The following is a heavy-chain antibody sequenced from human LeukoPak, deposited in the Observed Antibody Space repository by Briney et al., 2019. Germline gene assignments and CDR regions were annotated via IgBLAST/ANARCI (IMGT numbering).Heavy chain of an antibody. V-gene: IGHV4-30-4*08. Sequence: PSETLSLTCTVSGGSISSGDYYWSWIRQPPGKSLEWIGYIYYSGSTYYNPSLKSRVTISVDTSKNQFSLKLSSVTAADTAVYYCASRLVVPAGIDYWGQGTLVTVYS. CDR3: ASRLVVPAGIDY. D-gene: IGHD2-2*01. CDR1: GGSISSGDYY. CDR2: IYYSGST. J-gene: IGHJ4*02.